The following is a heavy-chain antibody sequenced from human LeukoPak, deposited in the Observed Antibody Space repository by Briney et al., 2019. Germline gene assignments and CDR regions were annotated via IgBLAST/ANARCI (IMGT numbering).Heavy chain of an antibody. CDR1: GFTFSSYA. CDR2: ISGSGGST. Sequence: GGSLRLSCAASGFTFSSYAMSWVRQAPGRGLEWVSAISGSGGSTYYADSVKGRFTISRDNSKNTLYLQMNSLRAEDTAVYYCAKFPTVTDYYGMDVWGQGTTVTVSS. V-gene: IGHV3-23*01. J-gene: IGHJ6*02. CDR3: AKFPTVTDYYGMDV. D-gene: IGHD4-17*01.